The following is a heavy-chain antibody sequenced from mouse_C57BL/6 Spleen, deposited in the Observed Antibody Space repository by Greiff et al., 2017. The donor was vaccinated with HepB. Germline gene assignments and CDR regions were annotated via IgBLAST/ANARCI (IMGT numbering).Heavy chain of an antibody. D-gene: IGHD6-5*01. Sequence: EVKLMESGGGLVQPGGSLSLSCAASGFTFTDYYMSWVRQPPGKALEWLGFIRNKANGYTTEYSASVKGRFTISRDNSQSILYLHMNALRAEDSATDYCARSLTLYYFDYWGQGTTLTVSS. CDR2: IRNKANGYTT. CDR1: GFTFTDYY. V-gene: IGHV7-3*01. J-gene: IGHJ2*01. CDR3: ARSLTLYYFDY.